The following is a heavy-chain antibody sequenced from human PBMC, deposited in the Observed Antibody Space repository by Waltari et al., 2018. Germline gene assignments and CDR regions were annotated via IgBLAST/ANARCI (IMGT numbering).Heavy chain of an antibody. V-gene: IGHV3-23*01. CDR3: AKVEGGIVTRYYALDI. CDR2: IRGSSSST. J-gene: IGHJ3*02. Sequence: EVQLLESGGGLVQPGGSLRLSCAASGFTFGNYALSWVRQAPGKGLEWISGIRGSSSSTYYADSVKGRFTISRDNSKNTLYLQMNSLRVEDTAVYFCAKVEGGIVTRYYALDIWGQGTMVTVSS. CDR1: GFTFGNYA. D-gene: IGHD3-16*02.